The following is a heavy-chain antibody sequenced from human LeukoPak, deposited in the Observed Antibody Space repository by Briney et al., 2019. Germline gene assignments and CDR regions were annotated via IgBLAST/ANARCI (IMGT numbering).Heavy chain of an antibody. CDR2: MNPNSGNT. Sequence: GASVKVSCKASGYTFTSYDINWVRQATGQGLEWMGWMNPNSGNTGYAQKFQGRVTMTRDTSISTAYMELSSLRSEDTAVYYCAREGYCSSTSCLHFDYWGQGTLVTVSS. J-gene: IGHJ4*02. CDR1: GYTFTSYD. CDR3: AREGYCSSTSCLHFDY. V-gene: IGHV1-8*01. D-gene: IGHD2-2*01.